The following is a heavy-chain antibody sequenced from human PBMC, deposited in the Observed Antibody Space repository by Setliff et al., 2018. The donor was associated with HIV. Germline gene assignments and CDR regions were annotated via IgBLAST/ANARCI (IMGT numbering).Heavy chain of an antibody. CDR1: GYDFNIYG. V-gene: IGHV1-18*01. Sequence: GASVKVSCKASGYDFNIYGISWVRQAPGQGLEWMGWISAYNGYTIYAQRLQGRVTMTTDTSTSTAYMDLRSLTSDDTAVYYCATDRTQTGISLVRGRLTDPARYPLDYWGQGTLVTVSS. CDR2: ISAYNGYT. D-gene: IGHD3-10*01. CDR3: ATDRTQTGISLVRGRLTDPARYPLDY. J-gene: IGHJ4*02.